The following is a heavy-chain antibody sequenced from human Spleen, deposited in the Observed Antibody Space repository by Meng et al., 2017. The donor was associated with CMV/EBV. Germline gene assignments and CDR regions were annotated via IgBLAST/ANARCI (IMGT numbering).Heavy chain of an antibody. Sequence: GGSLRLSCAASGFTFSSYWMSWVRQAPGKGLEWVANIKQDGSEKYYVDSVKGRFTISRDNAKNSLYLQMNSLRAEDTAVYYCARSRVLRFLEWLPHDYWGQGTLVTVSS. CDR3: ARSRVLRFLEWLPHDY. D-gene: IGHD3-3*01. J-gene: IGHJ4*02. V-gene: IGHV3-7*01. CDR2: IKQDGSEK. CDR1: GFTFSSYW.